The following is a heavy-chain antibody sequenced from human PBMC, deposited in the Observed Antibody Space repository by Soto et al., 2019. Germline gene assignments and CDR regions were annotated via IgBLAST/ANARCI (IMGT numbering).Heavy chain of an antibody. Sequence: SETLSLTCTVSGGSVSSGSYYWSCIRQPPEQGLEWIGYIYYSGSTNYNPSLKSRVTISVDTSKNQFSPKLSSVTAADTAVYYCARDINSEVVGATLPWFDPWGQGTLVTVSS. CDR3: ARDINSEVVGATLPWFDP. CDR2: IYYSGST. CDR1: GGSVSSGSYY. J-gene: IGHJ5*02. D-gene: IGHD1-26*01. V-gene: IGHV4-61*01.